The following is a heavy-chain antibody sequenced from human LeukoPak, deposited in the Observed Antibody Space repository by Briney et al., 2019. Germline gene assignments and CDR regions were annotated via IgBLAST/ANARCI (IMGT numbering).Heavy chain of an antibody. CDR2: IYYSGST. V-gene: IGHV4-59*08. J-gene: IGHJ4*02. CDR3: ARSYSSSPTFDY. Sequence: SETLSLTCTVSGGSIGSYYWSWIRQPPGKGLEWIGYIYYSGSTNYNPSLKSRVTISVDTSKNQFSLKLSSVTAADTAVYYCARSYSSSPTFDYWGQGTLVTVSS. CDR1: GGSIGSYY. D-gene: IGHD6-6*01.